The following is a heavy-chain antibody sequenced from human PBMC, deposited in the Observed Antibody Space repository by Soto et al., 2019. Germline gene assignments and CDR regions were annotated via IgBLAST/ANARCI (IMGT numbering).Heavy chain of an antibody. CDR1: GVTFSSET. Sequence: QVHLVQSGADVKRPGSSVKVSCEASGVTFSSETLGWVRQAPGQGLEWVGGLIPLFGTASNAQKFEGRVTSTADETTSTVYMELSSLRSDDTAVYFCATELGENPASPFDAWGQGALVTGSS. J-gene: IGHJ4*02. V-gene: IGHV1-69*01. D-gene: IGHD3-10*01. CDR3: ATELGENPASPFDA. CDR2: LIPLFGTA.